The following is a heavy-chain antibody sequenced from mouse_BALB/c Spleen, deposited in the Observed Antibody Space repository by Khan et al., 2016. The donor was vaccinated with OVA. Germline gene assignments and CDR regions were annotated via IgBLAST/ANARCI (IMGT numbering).Heavy chain of an antibody. D-gene: IGHD1-3*01. Sequence: QVQLKQSGPGLVAPAQSLSITCTVSGFSLTSYGVHWVRQPPGKGLEWLGVIWAGGSTNYNSALMSRLSISKDNSRSQVFLKMNSLQTDEKAMYNCARLEDIWGQGTTLTVSS. CDR3: ARLEDI. J-gene: IGHJ2*01. V-gene: IGHV2-9*02. CDR1: GFSLTSYG. CDR2: IWAGGST.